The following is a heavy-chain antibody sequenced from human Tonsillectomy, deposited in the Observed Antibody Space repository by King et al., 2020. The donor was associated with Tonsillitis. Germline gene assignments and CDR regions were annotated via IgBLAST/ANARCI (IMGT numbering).Heavy chain of an antibody. D-gene: IGHD2-2*01. J-gene: IGHJ5*02. CDR1: GYTFTSYG. V-gene: IGHV1-18*04. CDR3: AKYAPPRGNWFDP. CDR2: ISANNGDT. Sequence: QLVQSGAEVKKPGASVKVSCKSSGYTFTSYGISWVRQAPGQGLEWMGWISANNGDTNYAQKFQGRVTMTTATSTRTAYMELRSLRSDDTAVYYCAKYAPPRGNWFDPWGQGTLVTVSS.